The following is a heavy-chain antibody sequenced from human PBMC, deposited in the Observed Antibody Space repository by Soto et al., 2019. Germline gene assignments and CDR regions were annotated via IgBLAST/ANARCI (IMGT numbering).Heavy chain of an antibody. V-gene: IGHV4-31*03. CDR2: IYYSGST. CDR3: ARGHYDSSGTYFDY. CDR1: GGSISSGGYY. J-gene: IGHJ4*02. Sequence: PSETLSLTCTVSGGSISSGGYYWSWIRQHPGKGLEWIGYIYYSGSTYYNPSLKSRVTISVDTSKNQFSLKLSSVTAADTAVYYCARGHYDSSGTYFDYWGQGTLVTVSS. D-gene: IGHD3-22*01.